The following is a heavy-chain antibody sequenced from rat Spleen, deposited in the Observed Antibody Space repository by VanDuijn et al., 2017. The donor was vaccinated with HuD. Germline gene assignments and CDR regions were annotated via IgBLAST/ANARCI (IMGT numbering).Heavy chain of an antibody. D-gene: IGHD1-6*01. Sequence: EVQLAESGGGLVQPGRSLKLSCAVSGFTFSDYYMAWVRQAPTKGLECVASISYDDTSTHYRASVKGRFTISRDIAKSSLFLQMNSLRSEDTATYYCTRDRDTTDYYGDHYFDFWGPGTMVTVSS. J-gene: IGHJ1*01. CDR1: GFTFSDYY. CDR2: ISYDDTST. CDR3: TRDRDTTDYYGDHYFDF. V-gene: IGHV5-20*01.